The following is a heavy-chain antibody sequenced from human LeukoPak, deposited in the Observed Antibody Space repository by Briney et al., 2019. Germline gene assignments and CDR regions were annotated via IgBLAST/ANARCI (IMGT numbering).Heavy chain of an antibody. D-gene: IGHD3-10*01. Sequence: PSETLSLTCTVSGVSTSSRSYFWGWIRQSPGKGLEWIGSTHFSGTTYYNPSLKSRVTISLDASRNEFSLKLTSVTAADTAVYYCARLWFGEYFDYWGQGTLVTVSS. CDR2: THFSGTT. CDR1: GVSTSSRSYF. CDR3: ARLWFGEYFDY. V-gene: IGHV4-39*07. J-gene: IGHJ4*02.